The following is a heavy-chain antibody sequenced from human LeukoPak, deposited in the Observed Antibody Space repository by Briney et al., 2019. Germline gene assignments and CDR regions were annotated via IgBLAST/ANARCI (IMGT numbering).Heavy chain of an antibody. J-gene: IGHJ3*02. CDR1: GYTFTSYY. V-gene: IGHV1-46*01. CDR2: INPTTGDT. D-gene: IGHD2-15*01. Sequence: GASVKVSCKASGYTFTSYYMHWVRQAPGQGLEWMGIINPTTGDTTYAQKFQGRLTMTRDMSTSTVYMELSSLTSEDTAVFYCARYGFSAVWQGGWHAFDIWGQGRVVTVSS. CDR3: ARYGFSAVWQGGWHAFDI.